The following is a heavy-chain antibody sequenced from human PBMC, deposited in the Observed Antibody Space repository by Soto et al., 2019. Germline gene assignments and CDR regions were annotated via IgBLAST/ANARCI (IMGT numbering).Heavy chain of an antibody. Sequence: QVQLVQSGAEVKKPGSSVKVSCKASGGTFGSYAISWVRQAPGQGLEWMGGIIPIPGTANYAQKFQGRVTIAADASKSIAYRELSSLRSEATAVYYCARSQGSSTSLDIYYHCYYGMEVWGQGTTVTVSS. CDR3: ARSQGSSTSLDIYYHCYYGMEV. CDR2: IIPIPGTA. D-gene: IGHD2-2*01. V-gene: IGHV1-69*01. J-gene: IGHJ6*02. CDR1: GGTFGSYA.